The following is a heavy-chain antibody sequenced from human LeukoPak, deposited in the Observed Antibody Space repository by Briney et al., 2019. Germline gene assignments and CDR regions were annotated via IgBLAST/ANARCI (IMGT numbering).Heavy chain of an antibody. V-gene: IGHV4-38-2*01. CDR1: GHSVNNGYY. CDR3: ARQHDSYFYYYVDV. J-gene: IGHJ6*03. Sequence: SETLSLTCAVSGHSVNNGYYWVWIRQPPGKGLEWIGSLYHSDSVYYNTALQSRVSMSVDTSKNQFSLKLSFVTAADTAVYYCARQHDSYFYYYVDVWGSGTTVTVSS. CDR2: LYHSDSV.